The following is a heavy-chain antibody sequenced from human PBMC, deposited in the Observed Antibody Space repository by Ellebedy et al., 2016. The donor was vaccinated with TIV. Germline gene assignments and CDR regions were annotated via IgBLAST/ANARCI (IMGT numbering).Heavy chain of an antibody. CDR1: GFPFSDYY. V-gene: IGHV3-11*05. CDR3: ARGLAYTYGSWFDP. CDR2: ISSSSSFT. J-gene: IGHJ5*02. D-gene: IGHD5-18*01. Sequence: PGGSLRLSCAASGFPFSDYYMSWIPQAPGKGLEWVSYISSSSSFTNYADSVKGRFTISRDNAKKSLFLQMNSLRAEDTAVYYCARGLAYTYGSWFDPWGQGTLVTVSS.